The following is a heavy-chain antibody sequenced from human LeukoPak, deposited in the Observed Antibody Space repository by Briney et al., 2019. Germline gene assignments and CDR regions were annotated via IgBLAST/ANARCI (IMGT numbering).Heavy chain of an antibody. CDR2: IIPIFGTA. V-gene: IGHV1-69*13. Sequence: GASVKVSCKASGGTFSSYAISWVRQAPGQGLEWMGGIIPIFGTANYAQKFQGRVTITADESTSTAYMELSSLRSEDTAVYYCARDREVATMTDPYYYYGMDVWGQGTTVTVSS. CDR3: ARDREVATMTDPYYYYGMDV. J-gene: IGHJ6*02. CDR1: GGTFSSYA. D-gene: IGHD5-24*01.